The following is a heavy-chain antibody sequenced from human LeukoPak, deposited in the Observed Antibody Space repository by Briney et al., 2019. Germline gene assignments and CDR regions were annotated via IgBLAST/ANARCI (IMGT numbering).Heavy chain of an antibody. CDR1: GGTFSSYA. V-gene: IGHV1-69*04. J-gene: IGHJ3*02. CDR3: ARDSLMAGTGGAFDI. D-gene: IGHD6-19*01. CDR2: IIPILGIA. Sequence: SVKVSCKASGGTFSSYAISWVRQAPGQGLEWMGRIIPILGIANYAQKFQGRVTITADKSTSTAYMELSSLRSEDTAVYYCARDSLMAGTGGAFDIWGQGTMVTVSS.